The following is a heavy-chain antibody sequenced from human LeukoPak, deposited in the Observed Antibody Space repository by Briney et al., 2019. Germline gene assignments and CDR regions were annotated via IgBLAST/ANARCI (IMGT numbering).Heavy chain of an antibody. CDR3: ARSYRRWDQRFDY. V-gene: IGHV3-7*01. J-gene: IGHJ4*02. CDR1: GFTLGSYW. CDR2: IKQDGSEK. D-gene: IGHD1-26*01. Sequence: PGGSLRLSCAASGFTLGSYWMSWVRQAPGKGLEWVANIKQDGSEKYYVDSVKGRFTISRDNAKNSLYLQMNSLRAEDTAVYYCARSYRRWDQRFDYWGQGTLVTVSS.